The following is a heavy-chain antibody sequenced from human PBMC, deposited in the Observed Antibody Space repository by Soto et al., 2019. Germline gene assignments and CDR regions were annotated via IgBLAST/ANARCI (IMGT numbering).Heavy chain of an antibody. J-gene: IGHJ4*02. CDR2: ISHSGNT. CDR1: GGSMSSGNW. D-gene: IGHD5-18*01. V-gene: IGHV4-4*02. Sequence: VQLQASGPGLVKPSGTLSLTCAVSGGSMSSGNWWSWVPQSPRKGLEWIGEISHSGNTNHNPSLTSRVTISIDKSKNRLSLKLTSVTAAYTVMYYCASPGGHTYGPYDYWGQGNLVTVPS. CDR3: ASPGGHTYGPYDY.